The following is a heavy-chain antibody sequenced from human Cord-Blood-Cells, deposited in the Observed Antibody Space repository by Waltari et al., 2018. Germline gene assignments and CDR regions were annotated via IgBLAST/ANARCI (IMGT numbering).Heavy chain of an antibody. V-gene: IGHV4-59*01. CDR3: ARASYSSSWYWFDP. D-gene: IGHD6-13*01. CDR2: IYYSGRT. CDR1: GGSISRYC. Sequence: QVQPLESGPGLVKPSETLSLACPVSGGSISRYCWSWIRPPPGKGLEWIGYIYYSGRTHYNPSLKSRVTISVDTSKNQFSLKLSAVTAADTAVYYCARASYSSSWYWFDPWGQGTLVTVSS. J-gene: IGHJ5*02.